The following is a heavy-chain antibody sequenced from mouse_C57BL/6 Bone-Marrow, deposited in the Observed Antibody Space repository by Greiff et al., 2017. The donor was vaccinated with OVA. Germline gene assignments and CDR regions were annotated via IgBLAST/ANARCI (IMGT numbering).Heavy chain of an antibody. CDR2: ISSGGSYT. J-gene: IGHJ3*01. CDR3: ARPDIDYLWFAY. D-gene: IGHD2-4*01. Sequence: EVQLQESGGDLVKPGGSLKLSCAASGFTFSSYGMSWVRQTPDKRLEWVATISSGGSYTYYPDSVKGRFTISRDNAKNTLYLQMSSLKSEDTAMYYCARPDIDYLWFAYWGQGTLVTVSA. V-gene: IGHV5-6*01. CDR1: GFTFSSYG.